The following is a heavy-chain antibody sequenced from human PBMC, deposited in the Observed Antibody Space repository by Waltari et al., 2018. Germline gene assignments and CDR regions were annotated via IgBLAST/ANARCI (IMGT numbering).Heavy chain of an antibody. CDR1: GFICSSTIW. J-gene: IGHJ4*02. CDR2: INPDGSAK. CDR3: ATSSASAGND. Sequence: EVQLVESGRGLVQPGGSLRLSCVGPGFICSSTIWMSWVRQAPGKGLEWLANINPDGSAKYYVESVKGRFTISRNNAENSVYLQMNSLRADDTAVYYCATSSASAGNDWGQGTLVSVSS. V-gene: IGHV3-7*01. D-gene: IGHD1-1*01.